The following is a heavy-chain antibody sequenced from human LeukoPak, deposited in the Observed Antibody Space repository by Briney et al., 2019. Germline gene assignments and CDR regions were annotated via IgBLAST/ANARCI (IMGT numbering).Heavy chain of an antibody. V-gene: IGHV3-30*18. CDR1: GFTFSSYG. Sequence: GGSLRLSCAASGFTFSSYGMHWVRQAPGKGLEWVAVISYDGSNKYYADSVKGRFTISRDNSKNTQYLQMNSLRAEDTAVYYCAKTAVAGFDYWGQGTLVTVSS. J-gene: IGHJ4*02. CDR2: ISYDGSNK. D-gene: IGHD6-19*01. CDR3: AKTAVAGFDY.